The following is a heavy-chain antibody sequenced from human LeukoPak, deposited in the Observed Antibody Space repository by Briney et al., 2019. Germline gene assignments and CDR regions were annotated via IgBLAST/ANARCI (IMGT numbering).Heavy chain of an antibody. D-gene: IGHD3-22*01. V-gene: IGHV1-18*01. Sequence: GASVKVSCKASGYTFTSYGISWVRQAPGQGLEWMGWISAYNGNTNYAQKLQGRVTMTTDTSTSTAYMELRSLRSDDTAVYYCARVPSSDYYDSSGYYPDYWGQGTLVTVSS. CDR1: GYTFTSYG. CDR3: ARVPSSDYYDSSGYYPDY. J-gene: IGHJ4*02. CDR2: ISAYNGNT.